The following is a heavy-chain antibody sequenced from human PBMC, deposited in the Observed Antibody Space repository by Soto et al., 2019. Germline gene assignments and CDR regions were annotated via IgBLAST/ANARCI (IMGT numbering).Heavy chain of an antibody. CDR2: ISSSSSYI. Sequence: GGSLRLSCAASGFTFSSYSMNWVRQAPGKGLEWVSSISSSSSYIYYADSVKGRFTISRDNAKNSLYLQMNSLRAGDTAVYYCARALVSSGYSYGYYYYGMDVWGQGTTVTVSS. D-gene: IGHD5-18*01. CDR3: ARALVSSGYSYGYYYYGMDV. V-gene: IGHV3-21*01. J-gene: IGHJ6*02. CDR1: GFTFSSYS.